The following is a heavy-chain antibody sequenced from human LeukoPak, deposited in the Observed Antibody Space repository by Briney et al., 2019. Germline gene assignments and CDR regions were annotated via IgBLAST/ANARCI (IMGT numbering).Heavy chain of an antibody. D-gene: IGHD5-24*01. CDR2: ISSCSSYI. CDR1: GFTFSSYS. CDR3: ARAGRDGYNCDY. V-gene: IGHV3-21*01. Sequence: PGGSLRLSCAASGFTFSSYSMNWVRQAPGKGLEWVSSISSCSSYIYYADSVKGRYTISRDNAKNSLYLQMNSLRAEDTAVYYCARAGRDGYNCDYWGQGTLVTVSS. J-gene: IGHJ4*02.